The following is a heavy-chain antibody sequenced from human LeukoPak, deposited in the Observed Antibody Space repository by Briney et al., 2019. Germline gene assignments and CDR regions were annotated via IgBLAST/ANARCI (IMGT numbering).Heavy chain of an antibody. Sequence: SVKVSCKAYGGTFTRYAINWVRQGPGQGLEWMGGIIPMFGTANYAQKFQGRVTITADESTSTAYMELSSLRSEDTAVYYCARGGHDSGYYGMDVWGQGTTVTVSS. J-gene: IGHJ6*02. CDR2: IIPMFGTA. CDR1: GGTFTRYA. V-gene: IGHV1-69*13. CDR3: ARGGHDSGYYGMDV. D-gene: IGHD1-26*01.